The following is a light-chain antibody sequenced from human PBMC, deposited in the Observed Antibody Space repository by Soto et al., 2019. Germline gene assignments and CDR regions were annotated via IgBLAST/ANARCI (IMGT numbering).Light chain of an antibody. CDR2: GNT. Sequence: QPVLTQPPSVSGAPGQRVAISCTGSSSNIGAPYDVHWYQQLPGTAPKLLIHGNTNRPSGVPDRFSGSKSGTSAALAITGLQPEDEADYYCQSYDSSLRGVVFGGGTKLTVL. J-gene: IGLJ2*01. CDR1: SSNIGAPYD. CDR3: QSYDSSLRGVV. V-gene: IGLV1-40*01.